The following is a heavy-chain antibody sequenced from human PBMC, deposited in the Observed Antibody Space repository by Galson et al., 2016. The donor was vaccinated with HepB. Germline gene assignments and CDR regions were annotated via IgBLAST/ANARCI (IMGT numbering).Heavy chain of an antibody. CDR1: GYTFTRYD. CDR2: ISAYNDNT. J-gene: IGHJ4*02. D-gene: IGHD2-15*01. CDR3: ARRCSGGSCSLAFDY. V-gene: IGHV1-18*01. Sequence: SVKVSCKASGYTFTRYDISWVRQAPGQGLEWMGWISAYNDNTNYAQKLQGRVTMTTDTSTSTAYMELRSMRSDDTAVYYCARRCSGGSCSLAFDYWGQGTLVTVSS.